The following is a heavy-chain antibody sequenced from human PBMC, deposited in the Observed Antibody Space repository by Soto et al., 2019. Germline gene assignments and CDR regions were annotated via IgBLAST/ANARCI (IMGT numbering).Heavy chain of an antibody. Sequence: QVQLQESGPGLVKPSQTLSLTCTVSGGSISSGGYYWSWIRQHPGKGLEWIGYIYYSGSTYYNPSLKSRVTISVDTSKNQFSLKLSSVTAADTAVYYCARDNPTDGYDFWSGAGAFDIWGQGTMVTVSS. CDR3: ARDNPTDGYDFWSGAGAFDI. D-gene: IGHD3-3*01. J-gene: IGHJ3*02. V-gene: IGHV4-31*03. CDR2: IYYSGST. CDR1: GGSISSGGYY.